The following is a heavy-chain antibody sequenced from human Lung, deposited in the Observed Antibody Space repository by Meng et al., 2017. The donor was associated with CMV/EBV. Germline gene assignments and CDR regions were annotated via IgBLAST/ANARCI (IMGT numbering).Heavy chain of an antibody. CDR2: INAGNGNT. CDR3: ARTGCSSSSCYDY. V-gene: IGHV1-3*01. J-gene: IGHJ4*02. Sequence: QGLLGKSGVEVKKPGGSVKFSCKAAGYSFTTYAMHWVRQAPGQRLEWMGWINAGNGNTKYSEKFQSRVTITRDTAASTAYMELSSLRSEDTAVYYCARTGCSSSSCYDYWGQGTLVTVSS. CDR1: GYSFTTYA. D-gene: IGHD2-2*01.